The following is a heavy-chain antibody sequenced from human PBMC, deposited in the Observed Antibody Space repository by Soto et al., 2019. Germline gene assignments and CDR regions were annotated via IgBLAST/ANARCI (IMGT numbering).Heavy chain of an antibody. J-gene: IGHJ5*02. D-gene: IGHD2-15*01. V-gene: IGHV1-69*02. CDR1: GGTFSSYT. CDR3: AGRPPYCGGGSCYSSEAWFDP. Sequence: QVQLVQSGAEVKKPGSSVKVSCKASGGTFSSYTISWVRQAPGQGLEWRGRLIPILGIANYAQKFQGRVTITADKPTSTAYMELSSLRCEDTAVYYCAGRPPYCGGGSCYSSEAWFDPWGQGTLVTVSS. CDR2: LIPILGIA.